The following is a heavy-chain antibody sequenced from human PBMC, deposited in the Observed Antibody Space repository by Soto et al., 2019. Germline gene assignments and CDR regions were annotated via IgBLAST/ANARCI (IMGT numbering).Heavy chain of an antibody. CDR3: AKDDYWSGWSDH. CDR1: GFTFSSYA. D-gene: IGHD3-3*01. J-gene: IGHJ4*02. Sequence: DVQLLESGGGLVRPGGSLRLSCAASGFTFSSYAMSWVRQAPGKGLEWVAALTGSGDYTYYVDSVKGPFTISRDNYDNTLHLQMNSLRVEDTAIYYCAKDDYWSGWSDHWGQGTLVTVSS. V-gene: IGHV3-23*01. CDR2: LTGSGDYT.